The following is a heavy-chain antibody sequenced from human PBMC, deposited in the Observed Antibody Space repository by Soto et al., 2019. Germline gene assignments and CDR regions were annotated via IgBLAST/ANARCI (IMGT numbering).Heavy chain of an antibody. CDR3: VKVWGFWSGYSFDY. CDR2: ISSNGGST. D-gene: IGHD3-3*01. V-gene: IGHV3-64D*06. CDR1: GFTFSSYA. Sequence: PVGSLRLSCSASGFTFSSYAMHWVRQAPGKGLEYVSAISSNGGSTYYADSVKGRFTISRDNSKNTLYLQMSSLRAEDTAVYYCVKVWGFWSGYSFDYWGQGTLVTVSS. J-gene: IGHJ4*02.